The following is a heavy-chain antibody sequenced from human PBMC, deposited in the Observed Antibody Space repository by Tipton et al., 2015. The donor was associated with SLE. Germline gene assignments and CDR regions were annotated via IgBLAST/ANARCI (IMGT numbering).Heavy chain of an antibody. CDR3: ARVGLLGPDAFDI. Sequence: PGLVKPSETLSLTCDASGYPISSGDFWAWIRQPPGKGLEWIGHIFTSGTTNYNPSLKSRVTISVDTSKNQFSLKLSSMTAADTAVYYCARVGLLGPDAFDIWGQGTMVIVSS. D-gene: IGHD3/OR15-3a*01. CDR1: GYPISSGDF. CDR2: IFTSGTT. V-gene: IGHV4-38-2*01. J-gene: IGHJ3*02.